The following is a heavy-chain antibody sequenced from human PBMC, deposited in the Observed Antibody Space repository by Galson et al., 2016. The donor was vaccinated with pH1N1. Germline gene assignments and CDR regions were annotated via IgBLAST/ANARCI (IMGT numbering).Heavy chain of an antibody. Sequence: SVKVSCKASGYTFTGYYMHWVRQAPGQGLEWMGRINPNSGGTNYAQQFQGRVTMTRDTSISTAYMELSRLRSDDTAVYYCARVYSRGGTYYPDAFDIWGQGTMVTVSS. CDR1: GYTFTGYY. D-gene: IGHD1-26*01. CDR3: ARVYSRGGTYYPDAFDI. CDR2: INPNSGGT. V-gene: IGHV1-2*06. J-gene: IGHJ3*02.